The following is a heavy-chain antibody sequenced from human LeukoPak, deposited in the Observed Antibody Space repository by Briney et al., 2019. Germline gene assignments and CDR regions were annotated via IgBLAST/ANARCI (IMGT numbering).Heavy chain of an antibody. CDR2: ISYLSSHV. CDR1: GFTFSDYD. Sequence: GGSLRLSCSASGFTFSDYDMNWARQAPGKGLEWVSSISYLSSHVYYGDSVKGRFSISRDNAKNSLYLQMNSLGAEDTAIYYCGRAFPPLRTSSAGDLWGQGILVTVSS. D-gene: IGHD3-16*01. CDR3: GRAFPPLRTSSAGDL. J-gene: IGHJ4*02. V-gene: IGHV3-21*01.